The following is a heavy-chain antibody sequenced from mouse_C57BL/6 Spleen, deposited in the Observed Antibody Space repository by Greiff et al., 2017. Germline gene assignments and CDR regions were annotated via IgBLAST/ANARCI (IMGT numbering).Heavy chain of an antibody. J-gene: IGHJ4*01. Sequence: VQLQESGPELVRPGVSVKISCKGSGYTFTDYAMHWVNQSHAKSLEWFGVISSYYGDASYNQKFKDKATMTVDKSSSTAYMELARLTSEDSAVYYCARSIYYYGSSYNYYAMDYWGQGTSVTVSS. CDR3: ARSIYYYGSSYNYYAMDY. D-gene: IGHD1-1*01. V-gene: IGHV1-67*01. CDR1: GYTFTDYA. CDR2: ISSYYGDA.